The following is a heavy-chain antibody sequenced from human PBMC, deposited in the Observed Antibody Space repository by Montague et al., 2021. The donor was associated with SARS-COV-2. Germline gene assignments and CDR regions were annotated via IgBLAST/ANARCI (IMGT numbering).Heavy chain of an antibody. J-gene: IGHJ4*02. V-gene: IGHV4-61*02. CDR2: IYTTGST. D-gene: IGHD2/OR15-2a*01. Sequence: TLSLTCTVSGDSITSDVSYWSWIRQPAGKGLEWIGRIYTTGSTNYNPTPKSRLTISLDTSKNQFSLKLSSVTAADTAVYYCASDDFRWDFDCWGQGTLVTVSS. CDR3: ASDDFRWDFDC. CDR1: GDSITSDVSY.